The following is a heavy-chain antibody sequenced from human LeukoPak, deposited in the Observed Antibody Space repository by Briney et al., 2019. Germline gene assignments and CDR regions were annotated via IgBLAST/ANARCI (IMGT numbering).Heavy chain of an antibody. CDR2: IKQDGSEK. CDR3: ARGGHYDAFDI. Sequence: GGSLRLSCAASGFTFSIYWMSWVREAPGKGRECVANIKQDGSEKYYVDSVKGRFTISRDNAKNSLYLQMNSLRAEDTAVYYCARGGHYDAFDIWGQGTMVTVSS. V-gene: IGHV3-7*03. CDR1: GFTFSIYW. J-gene: IGHJ3*02.